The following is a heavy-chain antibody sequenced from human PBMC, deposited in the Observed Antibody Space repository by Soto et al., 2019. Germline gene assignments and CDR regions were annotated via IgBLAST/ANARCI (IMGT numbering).Heavy chain of an antibody. J-gene: IGHJ6*02. V-gene: IGHV4-30-2*03. CDR1: AGSISSGGYS. CDR2: FYNHENP. D-gene: IGHD2-2*01. CDR3: ERLAGYCSINGCHGDYAMDV. Sequence: SETLSLTCAVSAGSISSGGYSWSWIRQQPGKGREWIGNFYNHENPNYNPSLKSRVAISVDTSKNQFSLRLTSVTAADTAVYYCERLAGYCSINGCHGDYAMDVWGQGTTVTVSS.